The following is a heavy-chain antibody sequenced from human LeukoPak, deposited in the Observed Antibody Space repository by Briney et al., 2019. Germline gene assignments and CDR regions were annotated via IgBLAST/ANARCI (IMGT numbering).Heavy chain of an antibody. J-gene: IGHJ4*02. CDR3: ARRGMATINLDY. Sequence: SETPSLTCAVYGGSFSGYYWSWIRQPPGKGLEWIGEINHSGSTNYNPSLKSRVTISVDTSKNQFSLKLSSVTAADTAVYYCARRGMATINLDYWGQGTLVTVSS. V-gene: IGHV4-34*01. D-gene: IGHD5-24*01. CDR2: INHSGST. CDR1: GGSFSGYY.